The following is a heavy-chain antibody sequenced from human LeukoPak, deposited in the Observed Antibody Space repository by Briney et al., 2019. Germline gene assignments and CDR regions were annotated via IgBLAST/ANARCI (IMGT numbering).Heavy chain of an antibody. V-gene: IGHV3-30-3*01. J-gene: IGHJ4*02. Sequence: PGGSPRLPCAAPGFTFRSYAMHRVRPGPGQGLEWVAVISYDGSNKYYADSVKGRFTISRDNSKNTLYLQMNSLRAEDTAVYYCARSASDYWGQGTLVTVSS. CDR1: GFTFRSYA. CDR3: ARSASDY. CDR2: ISYDGSNK.